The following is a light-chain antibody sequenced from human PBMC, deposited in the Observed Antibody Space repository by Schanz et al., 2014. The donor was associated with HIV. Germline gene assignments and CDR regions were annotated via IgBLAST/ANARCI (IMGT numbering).Light chain of an antibody. CDR2: GAS. CDR3: QQLASYPLT. V-gene: IGKV3-20*01. CDR1: QSVSSSY. J-gene: IGKJ4*01. Sequence: EIVLTQSPGTLSLSPGDRATLSCRASQSVSSSYLAWYQQKRGQAPRLLIYGASNRVTGIPDRFSGSGSGTDFTLTISRLEPEDFATYYCQQLASYPLTFGGGTKVEIK.